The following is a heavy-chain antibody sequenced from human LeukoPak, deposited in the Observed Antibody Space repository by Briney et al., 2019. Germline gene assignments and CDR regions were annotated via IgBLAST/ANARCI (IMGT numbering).Heavy chain of an antibody. CDR3: ARRRYYDSTGYLD. CDR1: GGSISSGSYY. D-gene: IGHD3-22*01. J-gene: IGHJ1*01. V-gene: IGHV4-39*01. Sequence: SQTLSLTCTVSGGSISSGSYYWSWIRQPPGKGLEWIGDIYYTGRTYYNSSLKSRLTVSIDTSKNQISVKLASVTAADTAVYYCARRRYYDSTGYLDWGQGTLITVSS. CDR2: IYYTGRT.